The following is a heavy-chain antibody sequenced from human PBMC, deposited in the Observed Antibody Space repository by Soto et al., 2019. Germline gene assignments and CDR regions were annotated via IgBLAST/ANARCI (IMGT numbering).Heavy chain of an antibody. Sequence: EVQLLESGGGLVQPGGSLRLSCAASGFTFSSYAMSWVRQAPGKGLEWDSAISGSGGSTYYADSVKGRFTISRDNSKNTLYLEMDSLRDEDTAVYYCAKDRVTMFRGVVDYWGQGTLVTVSS. CDR1: GFTFSSYA. CDR2: ISGSGGST. CDR3: AKDRVTMFRGVVDY. V-gene: IGHV3-23*01. J-gene: IGHJ4*02. D-gene: IGHD3-10*01.